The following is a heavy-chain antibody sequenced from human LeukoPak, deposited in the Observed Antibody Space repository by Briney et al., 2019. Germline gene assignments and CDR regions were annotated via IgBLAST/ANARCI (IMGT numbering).Heavy chain of an antibody. D-gene: IGHD6-19*01. CDR1: GGSFSGYY. CDR3: ARGRVGGWYLDY. J-gene: IGHJ4*02. V-gene: IGHV4-34*01. Sequence: SETLSLTCAVYGGSFSGYYWSWIRQPPGKGLEWIGEINHSGSTNYNPSLKSRVTISVDTSKNQFSLKLSSVTAADTAVYYCARGRVGGWYLDYWGQGTLVTVSS. CDR2: INHSGST.